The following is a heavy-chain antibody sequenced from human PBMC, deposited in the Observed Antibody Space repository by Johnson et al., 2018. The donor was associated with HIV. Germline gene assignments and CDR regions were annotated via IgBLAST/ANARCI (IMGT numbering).Heavy chain of an antibody. CDR3: ARVLITIFGVEAFDI. V-gene: IGHV3-33*01. CDR2: IWYDGSNT. Sequence: VQLVESGGGLVKPGGSLGLSCAASGFTFSSYGMHWVRQAPGKGLEWVAVIWYDGSNTYYADSVKGRFTIPRDNSKNTLYLQMNSLRPEDTAVYYCARVLITIFGVEAFDIWGQGTMVTVSS. CDR1: GFTFSSYG. D-gene: IGHD3-3*01. J-gene: IGHJ3*02.